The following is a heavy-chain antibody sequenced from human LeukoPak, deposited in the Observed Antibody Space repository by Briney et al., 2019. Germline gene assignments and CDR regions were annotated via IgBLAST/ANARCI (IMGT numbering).Heavy chain of an antibody. D-gene: IGHD3-22*01. J-gene: IGHJ6*03. V-gene: IGHV4-38-2*02. CDR2: IYYSGST. CDR1: GYSISSGYF. Sequence: SETLSLTCTVSGYSISSGYFWGWIRQTPGKGLEWIGSIYYSGSTYYNPSLKGRVTISVDTSKNQFSLKLSPVTAADTAVYYCARVESSGYYDWGTYMDVWGKGTTVTVSS. CDR3: ARVESSGYYDWGTYMDV.